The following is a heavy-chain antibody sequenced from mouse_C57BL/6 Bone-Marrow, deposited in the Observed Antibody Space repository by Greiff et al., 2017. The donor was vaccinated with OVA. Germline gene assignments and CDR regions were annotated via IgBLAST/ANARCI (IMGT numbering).Heavy chain of an antibody. V-gene: IGHV5-16*01. Sequence: EVQRVESEGGLVQPGSSMKLSCTASGFTFSDYYMAWVRQVPEKGLEWVANINYDGSSTYYLDSLKSRFIISRDNAKNILYLQMSSLKSEDTATYYCARVYYYGSSYYFDVWGTGTTVTVSS. CDR2: INYDGSST. J-gene: IGHJ1*03. CDR1: GFTFSDYY. CDR3: ARVYYYGSSYYFDV. D-gene: IGHD1-1*01.